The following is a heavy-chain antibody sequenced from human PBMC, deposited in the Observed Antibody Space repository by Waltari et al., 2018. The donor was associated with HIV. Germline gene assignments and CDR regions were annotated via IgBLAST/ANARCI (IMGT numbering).Heavy chain of an antibody. CDR3: GRVDPYDGGTFDV. D-gene: IGHD3-16*01. Sequence: QVRIVQWGAGLLKPSENLSGTCAGYNVRFHHLYWGLMRQAPGKGPEWIGEVSHRGATNYNPSLKSRVTLEVDISMYHFSLKLKSVIDADTATYYCGRVDPYDGGTFDVWSQGSNVLVSS. J-gene: IGHJ3*01. V-gene: IGHV4-34*01. CDR1: NVRFHHLY. CDR2: VSHRGAT.